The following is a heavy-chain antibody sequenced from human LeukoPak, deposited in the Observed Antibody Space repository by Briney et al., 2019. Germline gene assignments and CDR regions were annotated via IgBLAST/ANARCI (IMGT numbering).Heavy chain of an antibody. J-gene: IGHJ4*02. CDR3: ARNTAMVEFDY. CDR1: GGSISSYY. V-gene: IGHV4-59*01. Sequence: KSSETLSLTCTVSGGSISSYYWSWIRQPPGKGLEWIGYIYYSGSTNYNPSLKSRVTISVDTSKNQFSLKLSSVTAADTAVYYCARNTAMVEFDYWGQGTLVTVSS. CDR2: IYYSGST. D-gene: IGHD5-18*01.